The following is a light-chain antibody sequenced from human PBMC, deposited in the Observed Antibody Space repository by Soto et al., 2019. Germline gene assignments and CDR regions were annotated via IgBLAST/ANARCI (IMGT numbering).Light chain of an antibody. CDR1: QSVSSSY. V-gene: IGKV3-20*01. Sequence: EIVLTQSPGTLSLSPGERATLSCRASQSVSSSYLAWYQQKPGQAPRLLIYGASSRATGIPDRFSGSRSGTDFALTISSREPEDFAVYYCQQYGSSPCTFGQGTKVELK. CDR3: QQYGSSPCT. J-gene: IGKJ1*01. CDR2: GAS.